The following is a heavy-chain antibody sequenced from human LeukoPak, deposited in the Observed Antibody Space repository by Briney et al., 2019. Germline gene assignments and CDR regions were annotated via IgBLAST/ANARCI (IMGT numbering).Heavy chain of an antibody. J-gene: IGHJ3*02. V-gene: IGHV4-59*08. CDR2: IYYSGST. D-gene: IGHD2-15*01. CDR1: GGSISSYY. Sequence: SETLSLTCTVSGGSISSYYWSWIRQPPGKGLEWIGYIYYSGSTNYNPSLKSRVTISVDTSKNQFSLKLSSVTAADTAVYHCARHIVVVVAATPGPDAFDIWGQGTMVTVSS. CDR3: ARHIVVVVAATPGPDAFDI.